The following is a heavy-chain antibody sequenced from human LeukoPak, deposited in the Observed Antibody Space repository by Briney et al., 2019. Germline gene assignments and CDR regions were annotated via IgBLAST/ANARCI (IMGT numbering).Heavy chain of an antibody. D-gene: IGHD6-13*01. J-gene: IGHJ6*02. V-gene: IGHV3-23*01. CDR3: AKDEAAASSHWEDYYYGMDV. CDR1: GFTFSSYA. Sequence: GGSLRLSCAASGFTFSSYAMSRVRQAPGKGLEWVSAISGSGGSTYYADSVKGRFTISRDNSKNTLYLQMNSLRAEDTAVYYCAKDEAAASSHWEDYYYGMDVWGQGTTVTVSS. CDR2: ISGSGGST.